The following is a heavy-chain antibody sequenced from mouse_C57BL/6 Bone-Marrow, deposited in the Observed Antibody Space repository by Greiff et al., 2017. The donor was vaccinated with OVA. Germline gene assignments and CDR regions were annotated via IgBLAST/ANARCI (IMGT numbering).Heavy chain of an antibody. D-gene: IGHD1-1*01. CDR1: GYTFTSYW. CDR2: IYPSDSET. J-gene: IGHJ4*01. Sequence: QVHVKQSGAELVRPGSSVKLSCKASGYTFTSYWMDWVKQRPGQGLEWIGNIYPSDSETHYNQKFKDKATLTVDKSSSTAYMQLSSLTSEDSAVYYCARYYGSRGYAMDYWGQGTSVTVSS. CDR3: ARYYGSRGYAMDY. V-gene: IGHV1-61*01.